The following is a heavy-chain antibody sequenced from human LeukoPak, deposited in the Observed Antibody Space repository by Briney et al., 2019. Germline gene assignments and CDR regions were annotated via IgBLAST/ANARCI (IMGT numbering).Heavy chain of an antibody. V-gene: IGHV1-69*10. D-gene: IGHD3-22*01. CDR2: ISAYNGNT. CDR3: ARDHLMTYYYDSSGYSATEKSYYFDY. Sequence: GASVKVSCKASGGTFSSYAISWVRQAPGQGLERMGWISAYNGNTNYAQKFQGRVTITADKSTSTAYMELSSLRSEDTAVYYCARDHLMTYYYDSSGYSATEKSYYFDYWGQGTLVTVSS. CDR1: GGTFSSYA. J-gene: IGHJ4*02.